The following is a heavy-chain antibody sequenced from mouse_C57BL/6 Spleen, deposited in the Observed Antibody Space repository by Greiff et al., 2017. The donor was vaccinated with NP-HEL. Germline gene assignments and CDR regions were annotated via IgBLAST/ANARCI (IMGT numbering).Heavy chain of an antibody. J-gene: IGHJ1*03. Sequence: VQLQQSGTVLARPGASVKMSCKTSGYTFTSYWMHWVKQRPGQGLEWIGAIYPGNSDTSYNQKFKGKAKLTAVTSASTAYMELSSLTNEDSAVYYCTRENYYGSSPRCFDVWGTGTTVTVSS. V-gene: IGHV1-5*01. CDR1: GYTFTSYW. CDR2: IYPGNSDT. CDR3: TRENYYGSSPRCFDV. D-gene: IGHD1-1*01.